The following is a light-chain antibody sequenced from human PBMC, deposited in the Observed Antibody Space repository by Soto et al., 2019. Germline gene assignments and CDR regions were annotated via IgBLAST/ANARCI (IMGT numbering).Light chain of an antibody. J-gene: IGKJ1*01. V-gene: IGKV3-20*01. CDR2: DAS. CDR1: QIVSSY. CDR3: QQYGSSPWT. Sequence: EIVMTQSPATLSVSPGERATLACRASQIVSSYLAWYQQKPGQAPRLLMNDASNRATGIPDRFSGSGAGTDFTLTISRLEPEDFAVYYCQQYGSSPWTFGQGTKVDIK.